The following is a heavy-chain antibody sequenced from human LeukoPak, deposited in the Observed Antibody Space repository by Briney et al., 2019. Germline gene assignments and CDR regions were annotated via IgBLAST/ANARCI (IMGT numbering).Heavy chain of an antibody. CDR1: GDSIISSTYY. V-gene: IGHV4-39*01. Sequence: SETLSLTCTVSGDSIISSTYYWGWIRQPPGKGLEWIGSIYHSGTTYYNPSLKSRVTISVDTSKNQFSLKLSSVTAADTAVYYCASPRVGDFWSVDAFDIWGQGTMVTVSS. J-gene: IGHJ3*02. CDR2: IYHSGTT. CDR3: ASPRVGDFWSVDAFDI. D-gene: IGHD3-3*01.